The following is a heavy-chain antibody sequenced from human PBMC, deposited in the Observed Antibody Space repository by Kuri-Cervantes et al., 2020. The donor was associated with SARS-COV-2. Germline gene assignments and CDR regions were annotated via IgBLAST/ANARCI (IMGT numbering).Heavy chain of an antibody. D-gene: IGHD1-26*01. J-gene: IGHJ3*02. Sequence: SVKVSCKASGDTFSSYAISWVRRAPGQGPEWMGGIIPIFGTANYAQKFQGRVTITTDESTSTAYMELSSLRSEDTAVYYCARDQRVGATLGDAFDIWGQGTMVTVSS. V-gene: IGHV1-69*05. CDR3: ARDQRVGATLGDAFDI. CDR2: IIPIFGTA. CDR1: GDTFSSYA.